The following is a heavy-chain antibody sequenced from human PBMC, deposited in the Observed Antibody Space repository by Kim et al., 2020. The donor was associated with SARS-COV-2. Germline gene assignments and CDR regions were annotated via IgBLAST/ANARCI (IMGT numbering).Heavy chain of an antibody. D-gene: IGHD1-26*01. CDR3: ARALSGSYYYGMDV. V-gene: IGHV3-30*01. Sequence: ADSGKGRFTISRDNSKNTLYLQMNSLGAEDTAVYYCARALSGSYYYGMDVWGQGTTVTVSS. J-gene: IGHJ6*02.